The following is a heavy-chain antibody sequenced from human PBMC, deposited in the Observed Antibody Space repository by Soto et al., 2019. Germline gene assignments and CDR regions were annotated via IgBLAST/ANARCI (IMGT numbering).Heavy chain of an antibody. CDR3: ARGRWRGYCSGGSCYAWFDP. CDR2: MNPNSGNT. CDR1: GYTFTSYD. J-gene: IGHJ5*02. Sequence: QVQLVQSGAEVKKPGASVKVSCKASGYTFTSYDINWVRQATGQGLEWMGWMNPNSGNTGYAQKFQGRVTMTRNTSISTAYMELSSLRSEDTAVYYCARGRWRGYCSGGSCYAWFDPWGQGTLVTVSS. V-gene: IGHV1-8*01. D-gene: IGHD2-15*01.